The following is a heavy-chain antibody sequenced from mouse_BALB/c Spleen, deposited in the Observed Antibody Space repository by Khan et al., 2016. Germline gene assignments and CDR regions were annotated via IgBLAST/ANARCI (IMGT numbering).Heavy chain of an antibody. D-gene: IGHD2-2*01. CDR2: IHYSGTT. CDR3: ARWFLSWLSY. Sequence: VQLKQSGPDLVKPSQSLSLTCTVTGYSITSGYSWHWIRQFTGNKLEWLASIHYSGTTYYNPSLKSRISITRDTSKNQFFLQLHSVTTEDTATYYCARWFLSWLSYWGQGTLVTVSA. CDR1: GYSITSGYS. J-gene: IGHJ3*01. V-gene: IGHV3-1*02.